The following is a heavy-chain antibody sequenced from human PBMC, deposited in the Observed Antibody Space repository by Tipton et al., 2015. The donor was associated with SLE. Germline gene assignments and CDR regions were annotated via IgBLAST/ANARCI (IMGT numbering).Heavy chain of an antibody. Sequence: QLVQSGGDLIQPGGSLRLSCAASGFTFNRDDMHWVRQVPGKGLEWVSGISWNGGRIGYADSVKGRFTISRDNAKNSLYLQMNSLRAEDTAVYYCARDKATDYWGQGTLVTVSS. V-gene: IGHV3-9*01. CDR1: GFTFNRDD. CDR2: ISWNGGRI. J-gene: IGHJ4*02. CDR3: ARDKATDY.